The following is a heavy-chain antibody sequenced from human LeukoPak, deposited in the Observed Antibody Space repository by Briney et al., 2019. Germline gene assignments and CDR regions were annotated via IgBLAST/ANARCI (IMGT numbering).Heavy chain of an antibody. CDR3: ARASGSQGGHGY. CDR1: GYTFTGYY. Sequence: ASVKVSCKASGYTFTGYYMHWVRQAPGQGLEWMGWMNPNSGNTGYAQKFQGRVTITRNTSISTAYMELSSLRSEDTAVYYCARASGSQGGHGYWGQGTLVTVSS. CDR2: MNPNSGNT. D-gene: IGHD1-26*01. V-gene: IGHV1-8*03. J-gene: IGHJ4*02.